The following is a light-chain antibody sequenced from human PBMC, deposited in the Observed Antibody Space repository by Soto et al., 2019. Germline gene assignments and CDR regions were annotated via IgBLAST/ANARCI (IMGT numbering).Light chain of an antibody. Sequence: QSVLTQPASPSGTPGQSVTMSCSGSRPNIGSNTVNWYQQFPGTAPKVLIHSNDQRPSGVPDRFSGSKSGTSASLAISGLQSEDEAGYYCAAWDDSLKVVVFGGGTQVTVL. CDR3: AAWDDSLKVVV. CDR2: SND. J-gene: IGLJ2*01. CDR1: RPNIGSNT. V-gene: IGLV1-44*01.